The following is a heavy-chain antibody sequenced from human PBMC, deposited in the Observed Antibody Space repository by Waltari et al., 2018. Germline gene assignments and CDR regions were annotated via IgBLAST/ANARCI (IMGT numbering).Heavy chain of an antibody. CDR3: ATDLSYYDFSDPTDY. CDR1: GNTLTELS. J-gene: IGHJ4*02. D-gene: IGHD3-3*01. CDR2: FDPEDGET. V-gene: IGHV1-24*01. Sequence: QVQLVQSGAEVKKPGASVKVSCKVSGNTLTELSMHRVGQAPGKGLEWMGGFDPEDGETIYAQKFQGRVTMTEDTSTDTAYMELSSLRSEDTAVYYCATDLSYYDFSDPTDYWGQGTLVTVSS.